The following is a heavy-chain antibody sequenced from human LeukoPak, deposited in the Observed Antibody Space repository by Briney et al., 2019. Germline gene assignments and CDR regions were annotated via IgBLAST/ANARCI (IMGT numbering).Heavy chain of an antibody. CDR1: GYTFTSYG. Sequence: GASVKVSCKAAGYTFTSYGISWVRQAPGQGLEWMGWISAYNGNTNYAQKLQGRVTMTTDTSTSTAYMELRSLRSDDTAVYYCAKATTVTTYGLPYYYYMDIWGKGTTVTVSS. V-gene: IGHV1-18*01. J-gene: IGHJ6*03. CDR3: AKATTVTTYGLPYYYYMDI. CDR2: ISAYNGNT. D-gene: IGHD4-17*01.